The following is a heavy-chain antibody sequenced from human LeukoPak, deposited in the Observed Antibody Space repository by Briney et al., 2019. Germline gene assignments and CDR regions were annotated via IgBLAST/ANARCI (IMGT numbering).Heavy chain of an antibody. J-gene: IGHJ4*02. CDR2: IYHSGST. Sequence: PSETLSLTCAVSGGSISSSNWWSWVRQPPGKGLEWIGEIYHSGSTNYNPSLKSRVTISVDKSKSQFSLKLSSVTAADTAVYYCARVGFAVTTLYYWGQGTLVTVSS. V-gene: IGHV4-4*02. CDR1: GGSISSSNW. CDR3: ARVGFAVTTLYY. D-gene: IGHD4-17*01.